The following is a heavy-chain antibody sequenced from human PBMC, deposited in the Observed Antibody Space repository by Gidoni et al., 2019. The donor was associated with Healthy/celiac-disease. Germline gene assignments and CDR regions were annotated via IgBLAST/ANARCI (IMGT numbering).Heavy chain of an antibody. V-gene: IGHV1-2*06. Sequence: QVQLVQSGAEVKKPGASGKVSCKASGYTCTGYYTHWVRQAPGQGLEWMGRINPNSGGTNYAQQFHGRVTLTRDTSISTAYMELSMLSSDDTAVYYCARERVVVAATLDYYYYGMDVWGQGTTVTVSS. CDR1: GYTCTGYY. CDR2: INPNSGGT. D-gene: IGHD2-15*01. CDR3: ARERVVVAATLDYYYYGMDV. J-gene: IGHJ6*02.